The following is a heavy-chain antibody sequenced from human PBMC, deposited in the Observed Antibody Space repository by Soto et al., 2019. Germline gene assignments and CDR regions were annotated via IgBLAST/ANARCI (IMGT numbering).Heavy chain of an antibody. D-gene: IGHD2-21*02. Sequence: QVQLQQWGAGLLKPSETLSITCAVSGGSFSGFSWNWIRQPPGKGLEWIGEINHRGTTNYNPSLKSRLTISVDTARNQFSLRLRSVTAADTAVYYCAAGGGFILGDMVWLDPWGQGTLVTVSS. CDR2: INHRGTT. J-gene: IGHJ5*02. V-gene: IGHV4-34*01. CDR3: AAGGGFILGDMVWLDP. CDR1: GGSFSGFS.